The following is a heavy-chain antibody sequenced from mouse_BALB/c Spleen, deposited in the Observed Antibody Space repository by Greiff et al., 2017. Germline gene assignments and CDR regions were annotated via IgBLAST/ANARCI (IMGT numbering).Heavy chain of an antibody. Sequence: QVQLQQSGAELVRPGVSVKISCKGSGYTFTDYAMHWVKQSHAKSLEWIGVISTYYGDASYNQKFKGKATMTVDKSSSTAYMELARLTSEDSAIYYCASDVRQDYFDYWGQGTTLTVSS. CDR2: ISTYYGDA. CDR3: ASDVRQDYFDY. V-gene: IGHV1S137*01. CDR1: GYTFTDYA. J-gene: IGHJ2*01. D-gene: IGHD2-14*01.